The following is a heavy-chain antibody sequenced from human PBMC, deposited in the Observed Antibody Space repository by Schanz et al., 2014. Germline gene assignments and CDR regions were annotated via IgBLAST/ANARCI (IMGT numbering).Heavy chain of an antibody. J-gene: IGHJ4*02. V-gene: IGHV3-13*01. CDR2: IGYLGDT. CDR1: GFTLSNSD. Sequence: EVQLVESGGGLVKPGGSLRLSCAASGFTLSNSDMHWVRQGTGKGLEWVSTIGYLGDTYYPDSVKGRFTVSRDSGQNSLYLQMNRLRAEDTAVYYCARVHHYDPSGWGYCDYWGQGALVTVSS. CDR3: ARVHHYDPSGWGYCDY. D-gene: IGHD3-22*01.